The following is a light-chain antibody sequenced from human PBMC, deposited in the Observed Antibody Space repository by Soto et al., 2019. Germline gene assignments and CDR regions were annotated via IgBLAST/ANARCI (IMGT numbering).Light chain of an antibody. CDR3: SSYTSRSLVV. V-gene: IGLV2-14*01. Sequence: QSALTQPASVSGSPGQSITISCTGSSSDIGGYKYASWYQQHPGKVPKLIIYEVSNRPSGVSIRFSGSKSGNTASLTISGLQAEDEADYHCSSYTSRSLVVFGGGTKLTVL. CDR2: EVS. CDR1: SSDIGGYKY. J-gene: IGLJ2*01.